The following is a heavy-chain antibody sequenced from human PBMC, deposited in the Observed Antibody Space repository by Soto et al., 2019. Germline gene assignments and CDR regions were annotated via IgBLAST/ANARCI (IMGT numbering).Heavy chain of an antibody. CDR3: ARHGFGPLHGLVDV. V-gene: IGHV4-59*08. Sequence: QVQLQESGPGLVKPSETLSLTCTVSGGSITNYYCSWFRQPPGKGLEWIGYINYDGYSGYNLSLKAAVPLAMDASKTQFSLMLESVTATDTAVYYCARHGFGPLHGLVDVWGPGTTVIVSS. CDR2: INYDGYS. D-gene: IGHD3-10*01. J-gene: IGHJ6*02. CDR1: GGSITNYY.